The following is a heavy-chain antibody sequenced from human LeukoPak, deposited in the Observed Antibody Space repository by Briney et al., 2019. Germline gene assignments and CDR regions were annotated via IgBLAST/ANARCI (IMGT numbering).Heavy chain of an antibody. CDR1: RFNFSLYS. V-gene: IGHV3-48*02. Sequence: GGAQRLFCVVSRFNFSLYSMNWPRQAPGKGVECVSFITSNYVNIYYADSVQGRFTSSRDNAQNTLYLHMRSLRDEDTAVYNCARGDGFHYFDYGGEGVLVTVS. CDR3: ARGDGFHYFDY. D-gene: IGHD5-24*01. J-gene: IGHJ4*02. CDR2: ITSNYVNI.